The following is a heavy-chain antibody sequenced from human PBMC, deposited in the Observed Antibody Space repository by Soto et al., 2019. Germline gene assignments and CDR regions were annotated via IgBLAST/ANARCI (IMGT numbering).Heavy chain of an antibody. CDR1: GGSISSGDYY. D-gene: IGHD2-2*01. Sequence: TLSLTCTVSGGSISSGDYYWSWIRQPPGKGLEWIGYIYYSGSTYYNPSLKSRVTISVDTSKNQFSLKLSSVTAADTAVYYCASYVVVPAANIYYFDYWGQGTLVTVSS. V-gene: IGHV4-30-4*01. CDR3: ASYVVVPAANIYYFDY. J-gene: IGHJ4*02. CDR2: IYYSGST.